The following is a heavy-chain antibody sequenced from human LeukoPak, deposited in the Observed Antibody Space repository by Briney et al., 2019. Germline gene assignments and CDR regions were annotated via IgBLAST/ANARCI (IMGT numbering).Heavy chain of an antibody. D-gene: IGHD1-14*01. Sequence: PGGSLRLSCAASGFTFDDYAMHWVRQAPGKGLEWVSGISWNSGSIGYADSVKGRFTVSRDNAKNSLYLQMNSLRAEDTALYYCAKDLTPGRISYYYYGMDVWGQGTTVTVSS. CDR3: AKDLTPGRISYYYYGMDV. J-gene: IGHJ6*02. V-gene: IGHV3-9*01. CDR1: GFTFDDYA. CDR2: ISWNSGSI.